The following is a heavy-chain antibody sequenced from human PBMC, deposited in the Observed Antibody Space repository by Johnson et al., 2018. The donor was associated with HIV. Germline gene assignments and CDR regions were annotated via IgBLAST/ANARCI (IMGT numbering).Heavy chain of an antibody. CDR2: ISYDGSNK. D-gene: IGHD1-26*01. CDR1: GFTFSSYA. J-gene: IGHJ3*01. Sequence: QVQLVESGGGLVQPGGSLRLSCAASGFTFSSYAMHWVRQAPGKGLEWVAVISYDGSNKYYADSVKGRFTISRDNSKNTLYLQMNSLRPEDTALYYCAKDPPGSWGQGTMVTVSS. V-gene: IGHV3-30*04. CDR3: AKDPPGS.